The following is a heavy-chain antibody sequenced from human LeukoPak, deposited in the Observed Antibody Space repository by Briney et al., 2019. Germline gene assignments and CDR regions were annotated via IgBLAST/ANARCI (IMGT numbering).Heavy chain of an antibody. CDR3: ARNYYDGRGYPKFDY. CDR1: GDTFTSYG. J-gene: IGHJ4*02. V-gene: IGHV1-18*01. D-gene: IGHD3-22*01. CDR2: ISTYNGNT. Sequence: GASVKVSCKASGDTFTSYGFSWVRQAPGQGLEWMGWISTYNGNTNYAQKLRGRVTLTTDTSTYTAYMELRSLRSDDTAVYYCARNYYDGRGYPKFDYWGQGTLVTVSS.